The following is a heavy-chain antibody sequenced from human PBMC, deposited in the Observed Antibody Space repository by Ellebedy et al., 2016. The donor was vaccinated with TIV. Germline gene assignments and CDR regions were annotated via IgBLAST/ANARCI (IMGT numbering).Heavy chain of an antibody. J-gene: IGHJ4*02. D-gene: IGHD6-13*01. CDR3: ARFKTGRIAAAGPTH. CDR2: ISAYNGNT. V-gene: IGHV1-18*04. Sequence: ASVKVSXXASGYTFTSYGISWVRQAPGQGLEWMGWISAYNGNTNYAQKLQGRVTMTTDTSMSTAYMELRSLRSDDTAVYYCARFKTGRIAAAGPTHWGQGTLVTVSS. CDR1: GYTFTSYG.